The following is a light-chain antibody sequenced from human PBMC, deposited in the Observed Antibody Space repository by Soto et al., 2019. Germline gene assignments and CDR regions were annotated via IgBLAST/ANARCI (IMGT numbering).Light chain of an antibody. J-gene: IGKJ3*01. V-gene: IGKV3-11*01. Sequence: PGERGPISCRASQGVSRYSAGYQQNPGQSARLLIYDASNRATGITARFSGSGSGTDVTLTISSLEHEDFAVDYCQQRSTWPCTFGPGTKVDIK. CDR2: DAS. CDR3: QQRSTWPCT. CDR1: QGVSRY.